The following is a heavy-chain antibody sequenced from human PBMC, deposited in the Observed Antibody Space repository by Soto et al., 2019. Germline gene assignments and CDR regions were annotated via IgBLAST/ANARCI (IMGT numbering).Heavy chain of an antibody. J-gene: IGHJ4*02. CDR2: ISAYNGNT. CDR1: GYTFTSYG. CDR3: ARDRIPGILRLTEFDY. Sequence: GASVKVSCKASGYTFTSYGISWVRQAPGQGLEWMGWISAYNGNTNYAQKLQGRVTMTTDTSTSTAYMELRSLRSDDTAVYYCARDRIPGILRLTEFDYWGQGTLVTVSS. V-gene: IGHV1-18*01. D-gene: IGHD4-17*01.